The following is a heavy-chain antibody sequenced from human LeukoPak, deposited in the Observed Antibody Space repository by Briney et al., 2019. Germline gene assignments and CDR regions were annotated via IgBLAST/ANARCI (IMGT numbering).Heavy chain of an antibody. CDR1: GYTFTSYG. CDR3: ARKDRGRKYYYDSSGYVDY. CDR2: ISDYNGNT. Sequence: ASVKVSCKASGYTFTSYGISWVRQAPGQGLEWMGWISDYNGNTNYAQKLQGRVTMTTDTSTSTAYMELRSLRSDDTAVYYCARKDRGRKYYYDSSGYVDYWGQGTLVTVSS. J-gene: IGHJ4*02. V-gene: IGHV1-18*01. D-gene: IGHD3-22*01.